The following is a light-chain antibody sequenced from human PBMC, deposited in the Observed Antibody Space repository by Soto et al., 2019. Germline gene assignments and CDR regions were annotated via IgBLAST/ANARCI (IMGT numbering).Light chain of an antibody. V-gene: IGLV2-23*01. CDR1: SSDIGRSSL. CDR2: QAT. CDR3: CSYAGSRSYV. Sequence: AQPASVSGSPGQWITISCAGNSSDIGRSSLVSWYQQHPGKGPKLIIYQATQRPSGVSDRFSGSRSGNTASLTISGVQAEDEADYYCCSYAGSRSYVFGTGTKVTVL. J-gene: IGLJ1*01.